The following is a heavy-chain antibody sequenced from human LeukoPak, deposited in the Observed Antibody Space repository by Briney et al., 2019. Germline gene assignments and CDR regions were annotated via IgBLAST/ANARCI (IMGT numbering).Heavy chain of an antibody. CDR3: AREHDLWHEGGKWFDA. Sequence: PGRSMRPSCLSAGFTFRTYSLSWVGQAPGKGLEWVSALSAGKQIPYYADSVKGRFTVSRDNSKNTLYLQLSSLRAEDTAVYYCAREHDLWHEGGKWFDAWGQGSLVTVSS. V-gene: IGHV3-23*01. J-gene: IGHJ5*02. D-gene: IGHD3-3*01. CDR2: LSAGKQIP. CDR1: GFTFRTYS.